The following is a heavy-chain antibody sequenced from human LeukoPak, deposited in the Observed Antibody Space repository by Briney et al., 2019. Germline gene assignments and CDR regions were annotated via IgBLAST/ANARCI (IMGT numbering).Heavy chain of an antibody. CDR3: ARVGWGRDDVFDI. D-gene: IGHD3-16*01. CDR2: IVVGSGNT. CDR1: GFTFTSSA. J-gene: IGHJ3*02. Sequence: ASVKVSCKASGFTFTSSAVQWVRQARGQRLEWIGWIVVGSGNTNYAQEFQERVTITRDMSTSTAYMELSSLRSDDTAVYYCARVGWGRDDVFDIGAKGTMVTVSS. V-gene: IGHV1-58*01.